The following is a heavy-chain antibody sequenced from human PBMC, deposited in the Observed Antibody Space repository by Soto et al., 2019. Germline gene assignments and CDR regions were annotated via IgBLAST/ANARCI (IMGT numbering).Heavy chain of an antibody. Sequence: EVQLVESGGGLVKPGGSLRLSCAASGFTFSSYSMNWVRQAPGKGLEWVSSISSSSSYIYYADSVKGRFTISRDNAKNSLYLQMNNLRAEDTAVYYCARDITMIVVVINYGMDVWGQGTTVTVSS. V-gene: IGHV3-21*01. D-gene: IGHD3-22*01. CDR3: ARDITMIVVVINYGMDV. CDR2: ISSSSSYI. CDR1: GFTFSSYS. J-gene: IGHJ6*02.